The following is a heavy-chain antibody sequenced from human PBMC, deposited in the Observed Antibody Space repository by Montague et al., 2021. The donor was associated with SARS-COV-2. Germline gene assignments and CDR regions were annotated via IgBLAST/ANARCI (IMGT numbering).Heavy chain of an antibody. Sequence: SLRLSCAASGFTFNNYGMYLVRQAPGKGLEWVAVISYDGSDKYYADSVKGRFTISRDNSNNTLYLQMNSLRAEDTAVYYCAKDLGDGSWLDYFDYWGQGTLVTVSS. D-gene: IGHD6-13*01. CDR2: ISYDGSDK. CDR1: GFTFNNYG. V-gene: IGHV3-30*18. J-gene: IGHJ4*02. CDR3: AKDLGDGSWLDYFDY.